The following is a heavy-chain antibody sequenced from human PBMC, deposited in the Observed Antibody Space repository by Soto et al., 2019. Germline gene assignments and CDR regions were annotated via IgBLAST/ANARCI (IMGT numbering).Heavy chain of an antibody. CDR2: TYYSGST. CDR1: GGSMIAYY. V-gene: IGHV4-59*01. J-gene: IGHJ6*02. CDR3: ASRPMVRGYYYYGMDV. D-gene: IGHD3-10*01. Sequence: SETLSLTCTVSGGSMIAYYWNWMRQPPGKGLQWIGYTYYSGSTTYNPSLKSRVTISVDSSKNQFSLKLDSVTPADTAVYYCASRPMVRGYYYYGMDVWGQGTTVTVSS.